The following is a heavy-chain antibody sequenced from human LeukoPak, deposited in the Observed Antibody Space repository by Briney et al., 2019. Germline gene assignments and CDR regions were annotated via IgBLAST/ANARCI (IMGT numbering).Heavy chain of an antibody. CDR2: IYYSGST. D-gene: IGHD3-10*01. J-gene: IGHJ4*02. CDR1: GGSISSYY. Sequence: SETLSLTCTVSGGSISSYYWSWIRQPPGKGLEWIGYIYYSGSTNYNPSLKSRVTISVDTSKNQFSLKLSSVTAADTAVYYCASLVGSVRGVSWGQGTLVTVSS. V-gene: IGHV4-59*01. CDR3: ASLVGSVRGVS.